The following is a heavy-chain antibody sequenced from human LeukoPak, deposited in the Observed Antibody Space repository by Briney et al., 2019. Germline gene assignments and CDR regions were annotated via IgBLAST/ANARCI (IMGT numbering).Heavy chain of an antibody. CDR2: IYYSGST. D-gene: IGHD2-2*01. V-gene: IGHV4-61*01. Sequence: SETLSLTCTVSGGSVSSGSYYWSWIRQPPGKGLEWIGYIYYSGSTNYNPSLKSRVTISVDTSKHQFSLKLSSVTAADTAVYYCARARRVPAAMVWFDPWGQGTLVTVSS. CDR3: ARARRVPAAMVWFDP. J-gene: IGHJ5*02. CDR1: GGSVSSGSYY.